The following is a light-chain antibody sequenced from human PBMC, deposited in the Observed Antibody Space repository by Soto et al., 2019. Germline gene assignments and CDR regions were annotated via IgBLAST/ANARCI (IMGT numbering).Light chain of an antibody. CDR1: NIGGKS. J-gene: IGLJ3*02. V-gene: IGLV3-21*04. Sequence: SYELTQPPSVSVAPGKTARITCGGNNIGGKSVHWYQQKPGQAPVLVIYYDSDRPSGIPERFSGSNSGNTATLTISRVEAGDEADYYCQVWDSSSALLVFGGGTKLTVL. CDR3: QVWDSSSALLV. CDR2: YDS.